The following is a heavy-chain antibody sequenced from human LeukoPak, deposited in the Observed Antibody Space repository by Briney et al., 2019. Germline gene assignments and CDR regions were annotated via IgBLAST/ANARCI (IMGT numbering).Heavy chain of an antibody. CDR1: GFTFSNYW. J-gene: IGHJ2*01. CDR2: INQDGSEI. D-gene: IGHD2-15*01. V-gene: IGHV3-7*01. Sequence: GGSLRLSCAASGFTFSNYWMSWVRQAPGKGLEWLANINQDGSEIYYVDSVKGRFTISRDNGKNSLYLQINSLRADDTAVYYCARHQGSMIWGRGTLVTVSS. CDR3: ARHQGSMI.